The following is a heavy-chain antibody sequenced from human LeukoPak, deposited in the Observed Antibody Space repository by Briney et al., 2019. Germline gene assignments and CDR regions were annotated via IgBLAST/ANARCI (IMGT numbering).Heavy chain of an antibody. Sequence: GCSLRLSCAAAGFTFSDYCMSWSRQAPGEGVGWGLYISSSGSTRYYADSVKGRFTISRDNAKNSLYLQMNSLRAEDTAVYYCARSPHFTLDYWPQGTLVTVYS. CDR3: ARSPHFTLDY. J-gene: IGHJ4*02. CDR2: ISSSGSTR. V-gene: IGHV3-11*01. D-gene: IGHD2/OR15-2a*01. CDR1: GFTFSDYC.